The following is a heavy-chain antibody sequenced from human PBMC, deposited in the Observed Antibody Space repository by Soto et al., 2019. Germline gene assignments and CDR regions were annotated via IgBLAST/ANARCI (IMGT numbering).Heavy chain of an antibody. Sequence: EVQLVESGGGLVKPGGSLRLSCAASGFTFSSYSMNWVRQAPGKGLEWVSSISSSSSYIYYADSVKGRFTISRDNAKNSLYLQMNSQRAEDTAVYYCARDSGATHRKYNWFDPWGQGTLVTVSS. D-gene: IGHD6-19*01. V-gene: IGHV3-21*01. J-gene: IGHJ5*02. CDR1: GFTFSSYS. CDR3: ARDSGATHRKYNWFDP. CDR2: ISSSSSYI.